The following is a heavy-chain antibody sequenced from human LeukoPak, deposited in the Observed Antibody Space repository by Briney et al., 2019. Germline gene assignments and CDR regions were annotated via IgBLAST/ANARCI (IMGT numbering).Heavy chain of an antibody. Sequence: GGSLRLSCAASGFTFSSYWMSWVRQAPGKGLEWVANIKQDGSEKYYVDSVKGRFTISRDNAKNSLYLHINSLRAEDTAVYYCARPRKATTGTGFDYWGRGTLVTVSS. J-gene: IGHJ4*02. CDR2: IKQDGSEK. D-gene: IGHD6-13*01. CDR3: ARPRKATTGTGFDY. CDR1: GFTFSSYW. V-gene: IGHV3-7*01.